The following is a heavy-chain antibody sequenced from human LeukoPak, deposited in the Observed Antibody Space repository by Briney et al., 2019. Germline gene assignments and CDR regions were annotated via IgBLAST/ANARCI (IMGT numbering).Heavy chain of an antibody. CDR2: INQDGSEK. J-gene: IGHJ4*02. V-gene: IGHV3-7*01. CDR1: GFTFRSYW. D-gene: IGHD2-21*02. Sequence: GGSLRLSCAASGFTFRSYWMSWARQAPGKGLEWVANINQDGSEKYYVDSVKGRFTISRDNAENSLFLQLNSLRAEDTAVYYCARDVFCGGDCYSPKCNWGQGTLVTVSS. CDR3: ARDVFCGGDCYSPKCN.